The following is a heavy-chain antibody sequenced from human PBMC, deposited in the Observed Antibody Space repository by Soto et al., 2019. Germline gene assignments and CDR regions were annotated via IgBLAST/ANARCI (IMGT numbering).Heavy chain of an antibody. CDR2: IIPIFGTA. CDR1: GGTFSSYA. D-gene: IGHD3-22*01. CDR3: ARDRGYYDSSGPSDAFDI. J-gene: IGHJ3*02. Sequence: SVKVSCKASGGTFSSYAISWVRQDPGQGLEWMGGIIPIFGTANYAQKFQGRVTITADESTSTAYMELSSLRSEDTAVYYCARDRGYYDSSGPSDAFDIWGQGTMVTVSS. V-gene: IGHV1-69*13.